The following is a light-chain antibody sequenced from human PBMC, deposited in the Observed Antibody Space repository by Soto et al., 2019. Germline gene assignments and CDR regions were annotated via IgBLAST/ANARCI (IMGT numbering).Light chain of an antibody. Sequence: EIVLTQSPATLSLSPGERATLSCRASQSVSSSLAWYQQKPGQAPRLLIYDASNRATGIPARFSGSGSGTDFTLTISSLGPEDFAVYYCQLRSNWPSLTFGGGTKVEIK. CDR3: QLRSNWPSLT. CDR1: QSVSSS. V-gene: IGKV3-11*01. CDR2: DAS. J-gene: IGKJ4*01.